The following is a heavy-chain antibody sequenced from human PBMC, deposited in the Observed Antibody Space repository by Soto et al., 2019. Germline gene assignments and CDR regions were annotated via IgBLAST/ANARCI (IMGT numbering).Heavy chain of an antibody. J-gene: IGHJ4*02. CDR2: INGPP. Sequence: GSLRLSCVDPGVKFSDYALNSVRQAPGKGLQWVSGINGPPYYADSVKGRFTISRDNSKNTLYLQMNSLRAEDTAVYYCATFDRHCPNAVCSDYWGQGPLVTVSS. CDR1: GVKFSDYA. V-gene: IGHV3-23*01. D-gene: IGHD2-8*01. CDR3: ATFDRHCPNAVCSDY.